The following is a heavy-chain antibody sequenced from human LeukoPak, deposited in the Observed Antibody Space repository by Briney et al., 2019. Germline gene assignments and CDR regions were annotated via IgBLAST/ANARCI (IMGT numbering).Heavy chain of an antibody. D-gene: IGHD3-22*01. V-gene: IGHV4-61*08. CDR1: GGSISSGGYY. J-gene: IGHJ4*02. CDR3: ARDEYYYDSRGYSYYFDY. CDR2: IYYTGST. Sequence: SETLSLTCTVSGGSISSGGYYWTWIRQPPGKGLEWIGCIYYTGSTNYNPSLKSRVTISADTSKNQFSLKLSSVTAADTAVYYCARDEYYYDSRGYSYYFDYWGQGTLVTVSS.